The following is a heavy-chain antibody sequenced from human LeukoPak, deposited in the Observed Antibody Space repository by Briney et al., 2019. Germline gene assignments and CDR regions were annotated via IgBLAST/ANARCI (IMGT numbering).Heavy chain of an antibody. CDR3: ARDLHCGGDCYPLTY. D-gene: IGHD2-21*01. Sequence: GGSLRLSCAASGFTFSSYAMHWVRRAPGKGLEWVAGISYDGSNKYYADSVKGRFTISRDNSKNTLYLQMNSLRAEDTAVYYCARDLHCGGDCYPLTYWGQGTLVTVSS. V-gene: IGHV3-30-3*01. J-gene: IGHJ4*02. CDR1: GFTFSSYA. CDR2: ISYDGSNK.